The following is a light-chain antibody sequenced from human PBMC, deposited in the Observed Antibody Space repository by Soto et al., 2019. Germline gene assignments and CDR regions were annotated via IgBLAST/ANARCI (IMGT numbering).Light chain of an antibody. CDR1: SSDVGAYNF. Sequence: QSALTQPASVSGSPGQSITISCTGTSSDVGAYNFVSWYQQHPGKAPKLMIYEVSNRPSGVSDRFSGSKSGNTASLTISGLQAEDEADYYCNSFAGSSTFWVFGGGTKVTVL. J-gene: IGLJ3*02. V-gene: IGLV2-14*01. CDR3: NSFAGSSTFWV. CDR2: EVS.